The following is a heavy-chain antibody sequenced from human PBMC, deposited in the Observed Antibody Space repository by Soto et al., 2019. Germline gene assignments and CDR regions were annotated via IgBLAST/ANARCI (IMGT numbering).Heavy chain of an antibody. CDR2: IYYSGST. CDR3: ARDYRRYYGMDV. D-gene: IGHD3-16*02. CDR1: GGSIIRYY. J-gene: IGHJ6*02. V-gene: IGHV4-59*01. Sequence: SETLSLTCTVSGGSIIRYYWSWIRQPPGKGLEWIGYIYYSGSTNYNPSLKSRVTISVDTSKNQFSLKLSSVTAADTAVYYCARDYRRYYGMDVWGQGTTVTVSS.